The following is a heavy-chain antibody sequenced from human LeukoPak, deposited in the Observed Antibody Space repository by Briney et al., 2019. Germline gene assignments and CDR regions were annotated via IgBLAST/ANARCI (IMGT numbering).Heavy chain of an antibody. Sequence: ASVRVSCKASGYTFTGYYMHWVRQAPGQGLEWMGWINPNSGGTNYAQKFQGRVTMTRDTSISTAYTELSRLRSDDTAVYYCARGDYDYDFWSGYYRNWFDPWGQGTLVTVSS. J-gene: IGHJ5*02. D-gene: IGHD3-3*01. CDR2: INPNSGGT. CDR1: GYTFTGYY. CDR3: ARGDYDYDFWSGYYRNWFDP. V-gene: IGHV1-2*02.